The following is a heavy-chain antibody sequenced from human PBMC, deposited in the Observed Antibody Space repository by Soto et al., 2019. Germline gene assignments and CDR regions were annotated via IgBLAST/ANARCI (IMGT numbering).Heavy chain of an antibody. CDR2: ISGSGGST. J-gene: IGHJ4*02. D-gene: IGHD5-12*01. CDR1: GFTFSSYA. V-gene: IGHV3-23*01. CDR3: AKDPIVATIFGPFDY. Sequence: QSGGSLRLSCAASGFTFSSYAMSWVRQAPGKGLEWVSAISGSGGSTYYADSVKGRFTISRDNSKNTLYLQMNSLRAEDTAVYYCAKDPIVATIFGPFDYWGQGTLVTVSS.